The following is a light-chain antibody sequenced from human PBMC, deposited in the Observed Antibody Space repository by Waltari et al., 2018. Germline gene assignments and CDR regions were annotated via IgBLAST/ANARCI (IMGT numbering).Light chain of an antibody. CDR3: QSSDSSGAFFV. J-gene: IGLJ2*01. CDR2: KDT. CDR1: DLSQKY. V-gene: IGLV3-25*03. Sequence: SSELTQPPSVSVSPGQTAKITRSGDDLSQKYTHWYNQKPARAPLLLIYKDTERPSGIPERFAGSSSVTTVTLTISGVQAEDEADYFCQSSDSSGAFFVFGGGTRLTVL.